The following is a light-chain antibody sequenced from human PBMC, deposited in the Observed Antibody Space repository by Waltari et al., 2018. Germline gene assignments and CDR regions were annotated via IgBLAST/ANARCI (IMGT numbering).Light chain of an antibody. V-gene: IGKV3-11*01. CDR2: DAS. Sequence: EIVLTQSPATLSLSPGERAILSCRASQSVSSYLAWYQQKPGQAPRLLIYDASNRATGIPARFSGSGSGTDFTLTISSLEPEDFAVYYCQQRSNWPQLTFGGGTKVEIK. J-gene: IGKJ4*01. CDR1: QSVSSY. CDR3: QQRSNWPQLT.